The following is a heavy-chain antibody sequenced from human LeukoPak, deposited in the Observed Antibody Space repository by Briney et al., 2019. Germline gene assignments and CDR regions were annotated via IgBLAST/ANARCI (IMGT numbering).Heavy chain of an antibody. D-gene: IGHD2-2*02. CDR2: IIPILGIA. CDR3: ARGLSEYCSSTSCYTLNWLDP. J-gene: IGHJ5*02. V-gene: IGHV1-69*02. Sequence: RASVKVSCKASGGTFSSYTISWVRQAPGQGLEWMGRIIPILGIANYAQKFQGRVTITADKSTSTAYMELSSLRSEDTAEDYCARGLSEYCSSTSCYTLNWLDPWGQGNLVTVSS. CDR1: GGTFSSYT.